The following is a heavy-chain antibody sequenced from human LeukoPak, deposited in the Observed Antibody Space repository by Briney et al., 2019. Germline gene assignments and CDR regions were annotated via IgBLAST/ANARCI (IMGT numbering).Heavy chain of an antibody. V-gene: IGHV1-2*02. J-gene: IGHJ4*02. CDR3: ARTLTTATWDY. Sequence: GASVKVSCKASGYTFTDYYFNWVRQAPGQGPEWMGWINPNSGGTHYAQNFQDRVTLTRDTSINTAYLEVSRLRSDDTAVYYCARTLTTATWDYWGQGTLVTVSS. CDR2: INPNSGGT. D-gene: IGHD4-17*01. CDR1: GYTFTDYY.